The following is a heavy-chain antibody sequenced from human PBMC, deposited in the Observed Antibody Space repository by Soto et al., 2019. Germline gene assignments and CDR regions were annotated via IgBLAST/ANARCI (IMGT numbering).Heavy chain of an antibody. CDR1: GFTFSSYA. V-gene: IGHV3-30-3*01. J-gene: IGHJ6*02. Sequence: QVQLVESGGGVVQPGRSLRLSCAASGFTFSSYAMHWVRQAPGKGLEWVAVISYDGSNKYYADSVKGRFTISRDNSKNTLYLQMNSLRAEDTAVYYCARSEFSPGKYYYYGMDIWGQGTTVTVSS. CDR2: ISYDGSNK. CDR3: ARSEFSPGKYYYYGMDI.